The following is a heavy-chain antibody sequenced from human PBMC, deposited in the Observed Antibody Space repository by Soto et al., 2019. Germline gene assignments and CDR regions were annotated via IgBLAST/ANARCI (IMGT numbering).Heavy chain of an antibody. CDR2: INHSGST. CDR3: ARGFNIAAAPTYFDY. Sequence: PSETLSLTCAVYGGSFSGYYWSWIRQPPGKGLEWIGEINHSGSTNYNPSLKSRVTISVDTSKNQFSLKLSSVTAADTAVYYCARGFNIAAAPTYFDYWGQGTLVTSPQ. D-gene: IGHD6-13*01. CDR1: GGSFSGYY. J-gene: IGHJ4*02. V-gene: IGHV4-34*01.